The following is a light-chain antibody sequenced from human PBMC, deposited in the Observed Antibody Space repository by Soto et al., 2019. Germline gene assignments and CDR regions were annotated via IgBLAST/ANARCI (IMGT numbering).Light chain of an antibody. CDR2: EVS. J-gene: IGLJ1*01. V-gene: IGLV2-14*01. CDR1: SSDVGGYDY. CDR3: SSYSISTAYL. Sequence: QSALTQPASVSGSPGQSITISCTGTSSDVGGYDYVSWYQLHPGKAPKLMVFEVSNRPSGVSDRFSGSKAGNTASLTISGLQAEDEADYFCSSYSISTAYLFGTGTKLTVL.